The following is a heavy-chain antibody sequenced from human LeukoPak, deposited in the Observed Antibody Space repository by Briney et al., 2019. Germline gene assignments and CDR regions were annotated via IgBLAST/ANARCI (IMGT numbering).Heavy chain of an antibody. Sequence: PGGSLRLSCAASGFTFSSYGMHWVRQAPGKGLEWVAFIRYDGSNKYYADSVKGRFTISRDNSKNTLYLQMNSLRAEDTAVYYCANLPLGGGKFMIVADDYWGQGTLVTVSS. D-gene: IGHD3-22*01. CDR3: ANLPLGGGKFMIVADDY. J-gene: IGHJ4*02. V-gene: IGHV3-30*02. CDR1: GFTFSSYG. CDR2: IRYDGSNK.